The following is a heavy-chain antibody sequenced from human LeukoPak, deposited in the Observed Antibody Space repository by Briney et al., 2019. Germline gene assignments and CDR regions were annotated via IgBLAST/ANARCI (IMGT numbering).Heavy chain of an antibody. CDR2: VKSESEGGTA. Sequence: GGSLRLSCAASGFTFTNAWMSWVRQAPGRGLEWVGLVKSESEGGTAVYAAPVKGRFTISRDDSKNTLYLQMNSLKTEDTAVYYCATGYGSGNACDYWGQGTLVTVSS. V-gene: IGHV3-15*01. CDR3: ATGYGSGNACDY. CDR1: GFTFTNAW. J-gene: IGHJ4*02. D-gene: IGHD3-10*01.